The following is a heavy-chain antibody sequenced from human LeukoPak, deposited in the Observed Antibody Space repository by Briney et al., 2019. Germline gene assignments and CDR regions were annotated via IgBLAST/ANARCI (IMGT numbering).Heavy chain of an antibody. CDR3: ARLYYYGMHV. J-gene: IGHJ6*02. Sequence: PGGSLRLSCAASGFTFYSYGMHWVRQAPGKGLEWVAVISYDGSNKYYADSVKGRFTISRDNSKKMLYVQMNSLRAEDTAVYYCARLYYYGMHVWGQGTTVTVPS. CDR2: ISYDGSNK. CDR1: GFTFYSYG. V-gene: IGHV3-30*03.